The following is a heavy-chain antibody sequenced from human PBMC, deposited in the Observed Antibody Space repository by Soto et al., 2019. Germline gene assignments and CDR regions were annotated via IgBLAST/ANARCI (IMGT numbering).Heavy chain of an antibody. Sequence: GSLRLSCAASGFTFSSYWMHWVRQAPGKGLVWVSRINSDGSDTSYADSVKGRFTISRDNAKNSLYLQMNSLRAEDTAFYYCVRGASLNFDYWGQGTLVTVSS. V-gene: IGHV3-74*01. J-gene: IGHJ4*02. CDR3: VRGASLNFDY. D-gene: IGHD1-26*01. CDR1: GFTFSSYW. CDR2: INSDGSDT.